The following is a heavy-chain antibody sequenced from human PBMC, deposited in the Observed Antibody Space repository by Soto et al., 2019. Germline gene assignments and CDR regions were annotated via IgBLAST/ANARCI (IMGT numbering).Heavy chain of an antibody. CDR3: AHRGARVYYFAY. CDR1: GFSLSTSGVG. D-gene: IGHD2-8*01. J-gene: IGHJ4*02. Sequence: QITLKESGPTLVKPTQTLTLTCTFSGFSLSTSGVGVGWIRQPPGKALEWLALIYWDDDKRYSPSLKSRLTIXKXXSKNQVVLTMTNMDPVDTATYYGAHRGARVYYFAYWGQGTLVTVSS. V-gene: IGHV2-5*02. CDR2: IYWDDDK.